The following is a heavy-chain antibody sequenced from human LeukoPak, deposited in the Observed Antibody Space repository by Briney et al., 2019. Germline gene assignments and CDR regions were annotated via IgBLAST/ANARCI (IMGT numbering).Heavy chain of an antibody. D-gene: IGHD5-18*01. J-gene: IGHJ4*02. CDR2: INHSGST. Sequence: KPSETLSLTCAVYGGSFSGYYWSWIRQPPGKGLEWIGEINHSGSTNYNPSLKSRVTISVDTSKNQFSLKLSSVTAADTAVYCCARRGRYSYGCDYWGQGTLVTVSS. CDR3: ARRGRYSYGCDY. CDR1: GGSFSGYY. V-gene: IGHV4-34*01.